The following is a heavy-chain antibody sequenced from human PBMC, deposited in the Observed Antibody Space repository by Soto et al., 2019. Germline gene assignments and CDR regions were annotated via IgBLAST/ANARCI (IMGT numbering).Heavy chain of an antibody. Sequence: PSETLSLTTTVSGGSISSGDYYWSWIRQPPGKGLEWIGYIYYSGSTYYNPSLKSRVTISVDTSKNQFSLKLSSVTAADTAVYYCARADAPYYYDSSGYYYGKERYYGMDVWGQGTTVTVSS. J-gene: IGHJ6*02. CDR1: GGSISSGDYY. D-gene: IGHD3-22*01. CDR3: ARADAPYYYDSSGYYYGKERYYGMDV. V-gene: IGHV4-30-4*01. CDR2: IYYSGST.